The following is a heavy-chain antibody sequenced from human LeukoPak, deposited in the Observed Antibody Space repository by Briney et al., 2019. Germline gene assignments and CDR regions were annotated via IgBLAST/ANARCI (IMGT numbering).Heavy chain of an antibody. CDR2: ISSSSSTI. Sequence: GGSLRLSCAASGFTFSSYSMNWVRQAPGKGLEWVSYISSSSSTIYYADSVKGRFTISRDNAKNSLYLQMNSLRAEDTAVYYCARERSTDYYYYYYMDVWGKGTTVTVSS. CDR1: GFTFSSYS. CDR3: ARERSTDYYYYYYMDV. D-gene: IGHD2-2*01. V-gene: IGHV3-48*01. J-gene: IGHJ6*03.